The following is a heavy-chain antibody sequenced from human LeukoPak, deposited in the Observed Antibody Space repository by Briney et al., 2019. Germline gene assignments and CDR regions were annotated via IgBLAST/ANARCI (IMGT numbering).Heavy chain of an antibody. D-gene: IGHD3-10*01. CDR3: ARLAIRSTWYFDR. CDR1: GASISSYY. V-gene: IGHV4-4*09. J-gene: IGHJ2*01. CDR2: LYPSGST. Sequence: SETLSLACTVSGASISSYYWNWIRQSPGKGLEWIGCLYPSGSTNYNPSLKSRVSISVDTSKNQFSLSLNSVAAADTAVYYCARLAIRSTWYFDRWGRGTLVTVSS.